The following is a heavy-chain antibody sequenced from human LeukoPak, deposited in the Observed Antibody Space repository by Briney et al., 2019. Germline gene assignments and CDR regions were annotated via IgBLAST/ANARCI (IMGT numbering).Heavy chain of an antibody. CDR1: GGSISSYY. V-gene: IGHV4-4*09. CDR2: IYTSGST. J-gene: IGHJ6*03. CDR3: ARHARNYYYYMDV. Sequence: SETLSLTCTVSGGSISSYYWSWIRQPPGKGLEWIGYIYTSGSTNYNPSLKSRVTISVDTSKNQFFLKLSSVTAADTAVYYCARHARNYYYYMDVWGKGTTVTVSS.